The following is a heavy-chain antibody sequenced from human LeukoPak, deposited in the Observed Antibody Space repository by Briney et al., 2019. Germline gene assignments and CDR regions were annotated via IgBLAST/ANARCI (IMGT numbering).Heavy chain of an antibody. V-gene: IGHV3-23*01. CDR3: AKGSEGIVVVTANRSDYFDY. CDR1: GFTFSSYA. Sequence: PGGSLRLSCAASGFTFSSYAMSWVRQAPGKGLEWVSAISGSGGSTYYADSVKGRFTISRDNSKNTLYLQMNSLRAEDTAVYYCAKGSEGIVVVTANRSDYFDYWGQGTLVTVSS. J-gene: IGHJ4*02. CDR2: ISGSGGST. D-gene: IGHD2-21*02.